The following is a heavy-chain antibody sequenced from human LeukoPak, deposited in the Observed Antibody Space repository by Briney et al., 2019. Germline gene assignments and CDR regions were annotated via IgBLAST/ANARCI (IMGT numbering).Heavy chain of an antibody. J-gene: IGHJ6*03. CDR2: INHSGST. D-gene: IGHD5-12*01. CDR1: GGSFSGYY. V-gene: IGHV4-34*01. CDR3: ARVRGVATIFFEYYYYMDV. Sequence: SETLSLTCAVYGGSFSGYYWSWIRQPPGRGLEWIGEINHSGSTNYNPSLKSRVTISVDTSKNQFSLKLSSVTAADTAVYYCARVRGVATIFFEYYYYMDVWGKGTTVTISS.